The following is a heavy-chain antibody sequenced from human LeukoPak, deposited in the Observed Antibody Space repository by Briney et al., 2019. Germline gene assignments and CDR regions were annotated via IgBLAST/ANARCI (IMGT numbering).Heavy chain of an antibody. Sequence: GGSLRLSCAASGFTFSSYAMSWVRQAPGKGLEWVSAISGSGGSTYYADSVKGRFTISRDNSKNTLYLQVNSLRAEDTAVYYCAKETVWFGELGPSYNWFDPWGQGTLVTVSS. J-gene: IGHJ5*02. D-gene: IGHD3-10*01. CDR1: GFTFSSYA. CDR3: AKETVWFGELGPSYNWFDP. CDR2: ISGSGGST. V-gene: IGHV3-23*01.